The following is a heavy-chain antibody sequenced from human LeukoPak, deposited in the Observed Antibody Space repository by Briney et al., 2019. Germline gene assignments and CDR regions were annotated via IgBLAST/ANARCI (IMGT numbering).Heavy chain of an antibody. J-gene: IGHJ4*02. D-gene: IGHD3-22*01. V-gene: IGHV1-46*01. CDR3: ARVADYYDSSGYLYFDY. Sequence: ASVKVSCKASGYTFTSYYMHWVRQAPGQGLEWMGIINPSGGSTSYAQKFQGRVTMTRDTSTSTAYMELSSLRSEDTAVYYCARVADYYDSSGYLYFDYWGQGTLVTVSS. CDR1: GYTFTSYY. CDR2: INPSGGST.